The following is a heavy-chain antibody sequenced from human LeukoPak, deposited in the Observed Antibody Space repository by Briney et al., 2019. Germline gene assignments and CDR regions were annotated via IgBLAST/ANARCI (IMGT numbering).Heavy chain of an antibody. Sequence: ASVKVSCKASGYTFTSYGISWVRQAPGQGLEWMGWISAYNGNTNYAQKLQGRVTMTTDTSTSTAYMELRSLRSDDTAVYYCARDCSSTSCHHQAYYYYYGMDVWGQGTTVTVSS. CDR1: GYTFTSYG. CDR2: ISAYNGNT. V-gene: IGHV1-18*01. D-gene: IGHD2-2*01. J-gene: IGHJ6*02. CDR3: ARDCSSTSCHHQAYYYYYGMDV.